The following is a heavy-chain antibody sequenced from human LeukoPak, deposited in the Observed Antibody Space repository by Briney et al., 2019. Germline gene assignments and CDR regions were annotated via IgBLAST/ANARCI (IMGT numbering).Heavy chain of an antibody. CDR2: IKSKTDGGTT. D-gene: IGHD6-6*01. J-gene: IGHJ4*02. CDR1: GFTFSKAW. V-gene: IGHV3-15*01. CDR3: TAEYYSSSVDY. Sequence: GGSLRLSCAASGFTFSKAWMSWVRQAPGKGLEWVGRIKSKTDGGTTDYAAPVKGRFTISRDDSKNTLYLQMNSLKTEDTAVYYCTAEYYSSSVDYWGQGTLVTVSS.